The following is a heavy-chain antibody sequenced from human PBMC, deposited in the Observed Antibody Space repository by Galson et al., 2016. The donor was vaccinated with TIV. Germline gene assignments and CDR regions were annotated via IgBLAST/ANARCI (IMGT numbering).Heavy chain of an antibody. CDR3: ARDLRGALDS. V-gene: IGHV3-53*04. Sequence: SLRLSCAASGFTVSTNYMSWVRQAPGKGLEWVSVLHSGGRTYYADSVEGRFTISRHNSQNTLYLQMNTLRPDDTAVYYCARDLRGALDSWGQGTLVTVSS. CDR2: LHSGGRT. CDR1: GFTVSTNY. J-gene: IGHJ4*02. D-gene: IGHD3-10*01.